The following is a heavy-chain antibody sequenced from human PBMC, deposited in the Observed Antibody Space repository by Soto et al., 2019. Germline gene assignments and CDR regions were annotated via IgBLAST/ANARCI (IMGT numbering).Heavy chain of an antibody. CDR2: ISGSGGST. CDR3: AKDLLRFLEWSSNFDY. CDR1: GFTFSSYA. Sequence: HPGGSLRLSCATSGFTFSSYAMSWVRQAPGKGLEWVSAISGSGGSTYYADSVKGRFTISRDNSKNTLYLQMNSLRAEDTAVYYCAKDLLRFLEWSSNFDYWGQGTLVTVSS. J-gene: IGHJ4*02. V-gene: IGHV3-23*01. D-gene: IGHD3-3*01.